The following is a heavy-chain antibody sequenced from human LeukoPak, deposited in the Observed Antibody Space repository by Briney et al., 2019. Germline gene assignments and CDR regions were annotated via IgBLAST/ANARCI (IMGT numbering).Heavy chain of an antibody. J-gene: IGHJ2*01. CDR1: GFTFSSYW. CDR2: IKQDGSEK. CDR3: ARDGRRRYFDL. Sequence: GGSLRLSCAASGFTFSSYWMSWVRQAPGKGLEWVANIKQDGSEKYYVDSVKGRFTISRDNAKNSLYLQMNSLRAADTAVYYCARDGRRRYFDLWGRGTLVTVSS. V-gene: IGHV3-7*03.